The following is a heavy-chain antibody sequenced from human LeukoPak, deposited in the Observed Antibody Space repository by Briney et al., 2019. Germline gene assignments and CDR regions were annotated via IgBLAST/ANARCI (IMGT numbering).Heavy chain of an antibody. J-gene: IGHJ4*02. D-gene: IGHD1-26*01. CDR2: IYHSGST. V-gene: IGHV4-38-2*02. CDR3: ARVGGATFDY. CDR1: GYSISSGYY. Sequence: SETLSLTCTVSGYSISSGYYWGWIRQPPGKGLEWIGSIYHSGSTYYNPSLKSRVTISVDTSKNQFSLKLSSVTAADTAAYYCARVGGATFDYWGQGTLVTVSS.